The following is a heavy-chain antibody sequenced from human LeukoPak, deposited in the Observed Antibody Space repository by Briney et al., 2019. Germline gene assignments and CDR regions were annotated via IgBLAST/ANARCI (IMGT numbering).Heavy chain of an antibody. Sequence: GASVKASCKASGYTFTSYDINWVRQATGQGLEWMGWMNPNSGNTGYAQKFQGRVTMTRNTSISTAYMELSSLRSEDTAVYYCAAAGPHCSSTSCRGQFDPWGQGTLVTVSS. V-gene: IGHV1-8*01. CDR3: AAAGPHCSSTSCRGQFDP. CDR1: GYTFTSYD. J-gene: IGHJ5*02. CDR2: MNPNSGNT. D-gene: IGHD2-2*01.